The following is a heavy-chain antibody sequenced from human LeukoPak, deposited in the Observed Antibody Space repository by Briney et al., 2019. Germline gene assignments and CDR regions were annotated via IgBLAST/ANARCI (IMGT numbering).Heavy chain of an antibody. CDR2: ISGSGGST. V-gene: IGHV3-23*01. CDR3: AKDRTMVRGMEGPLDY. CDR1: GFTFSSYG. D-gene: IGHD3-10*01. Sequence: GRSLRLSCAASGFTFSSYGMHWVRQAPGKGLEWVSAISGSGGSTYYADSVKGRFTISRDNSKNTLYLQMNSLRAEDTAVYYCAKDRTMVRGMEGPLDYWGQGTLVTVSS. J-gene: IGHJ4*02.